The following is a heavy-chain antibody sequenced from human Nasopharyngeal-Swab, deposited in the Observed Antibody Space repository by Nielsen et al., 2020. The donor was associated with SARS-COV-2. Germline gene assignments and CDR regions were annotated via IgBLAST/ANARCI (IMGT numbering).Heavy chain of an antibody. CDR1: GFTFSSYG. D-gene: IGHD6-19*01. Sequence: GESLKISCAASGFTFSSYGMHRVRQAPGKGLEWVVVISYDGSNKYYADSVKGRFTISRDNSKNTLYLQMNSLRAEDTAVYYCAKEAVAGPDYWGQGTLVTVSS. CDR2: ISYDGSNK. CDR3: AKEAVAGPDY. V-gene: IGHV3-30*18. J-gene: IGHJ4*02.